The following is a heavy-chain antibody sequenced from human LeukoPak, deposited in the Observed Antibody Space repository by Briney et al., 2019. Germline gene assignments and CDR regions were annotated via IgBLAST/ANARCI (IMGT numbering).Heavy chain of an antibody. V-gene: IGHV3-23*01. D-gene: IGHD3-16*02. CDR1: GFTFSNYA. Sequence: PGGSLRLSCAASGFTFSNYAVSWVRQPPGKGLDWVALVSRDSDATFYADSVKGRFTISRDNSKNTLYLQMNRLTAEDTAMYYCVKDRNRFRDFLDYWGQGTLVTVSS. CDR3: VKDRNRFRDFLDY. CDR2: VSRDSDAT. J-gene: IGHJ4*02.